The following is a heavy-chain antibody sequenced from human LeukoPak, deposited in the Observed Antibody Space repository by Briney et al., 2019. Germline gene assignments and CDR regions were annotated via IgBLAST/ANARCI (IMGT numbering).Heavy chain of an antibody. J-gene: IGHJ4*02. Sequence: SQALSLTCAVSGDSVSSKNGAWNWIRQSPSRGLEWLGRTYYRSKWYNDYAESMEGRMTISQDTSKNQYSLHLNSVTPDDTAVYYRARDFGTTGWHTFDYWGQGTLVTVSS. CDR3: ARDFGTTGWHTFDY. V-gene: IGHV6-1*01. CDR2: TYYRSKWYN. D-gene: IGHD6-19*01. CDR1: GDSVSSKNGA.